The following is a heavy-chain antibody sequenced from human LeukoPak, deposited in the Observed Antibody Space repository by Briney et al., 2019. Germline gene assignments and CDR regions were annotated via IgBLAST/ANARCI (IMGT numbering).Heavy chain of an antibody. J-gene: IGHJ3*02. V-gene: IGHV4-4*02. CDR3: AREENSLDAFDI. Sequence: SETLSLTCAVSGGSISSSSSICWTWVRQPPGKGLEWIGEIYHSGATNYNPSLKSRVTMLLDKSKNQFSLKLNSVTAADTAVYYCAREENSLDAFDIWGQGTMVTVSS. D-gene: IGHD4-23*01. CDR2: IYHSGAT. CDR1: GGSISSSSSIC.